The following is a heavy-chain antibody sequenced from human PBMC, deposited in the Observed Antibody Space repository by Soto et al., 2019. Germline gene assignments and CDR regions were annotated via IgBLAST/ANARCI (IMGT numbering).Heavy chain of an antibody. CDR1: GDSYSISTYS. CDR3: AGMPYTSGLRFDP. V-gene: IGHV4-30-2*01. J-gene: IGHJ5*02. CDR2: IYQSGVT. D-gene: IGHD6-19*01. Sequence: SETLSLTCNISGDSYSISTYSWSWIRQPPGKALQWIGFIYQSGVTSYNPSLASRVSISLDRSNNQCSLKLKSVTAADTAVYFCAGMPYTSGLRFDPWGPGTLVTVSS.